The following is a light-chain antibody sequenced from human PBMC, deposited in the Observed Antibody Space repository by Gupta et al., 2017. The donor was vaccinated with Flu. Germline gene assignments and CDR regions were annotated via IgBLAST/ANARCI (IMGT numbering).Light chain of an antibody. J-gene: IGKJ1*01. CDR1: KNIIRW. CDR3: QQDCTYWT. V-gene: IGKV1-5*03. CDR2: TAS. Sequence: DIQMTQSPSQLSASVGDRVTITCRASKNIIRWLAWYQQKPGKAPKLIIYTASKAERGGTFRFCGCGDDREFTHTSSRRQYDDCAGYYHQQDCTYWTFGQGTKVEIK.